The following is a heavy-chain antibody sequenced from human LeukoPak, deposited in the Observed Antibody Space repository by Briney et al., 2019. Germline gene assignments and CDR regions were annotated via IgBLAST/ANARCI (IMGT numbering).Heavy chain of an antibody. J-gene: IGHJ3*02. Sequence: ASVKVSCKASGGTFSSYAICWVRQAPGQGLEWMGRIIPILGIANYAQKFQGRVTITADKSTSTAYMELSSLRSEDTAVYYCAILSGSDAFDIWGQGTMVTVSS. D-gene: IGHD3-10*01. CDR1: GGTFSSYA. CDR3: AILSGSDAFDI. CDR2: IIPILGIA. V-gene: IGHV1-69*04.